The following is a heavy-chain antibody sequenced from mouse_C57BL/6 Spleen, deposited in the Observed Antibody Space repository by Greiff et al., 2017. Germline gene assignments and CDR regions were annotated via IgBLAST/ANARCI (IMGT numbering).Heavy chain of an antibody. V-gene: IGHV5-17*01. J-gene: IGHJ2*01. Sequence: VQLKESGGGLVKPGGSLKLSCAASGFTFSDYGMHWVRQAPEKGLEWVAYLSSGSSTIYYADTVKGRFTISRDNATHTLFLQMTSLRSEDTAMYYCAKSMVTTGYYFDYWGQGTTLTVSS. CDR3: AKSMVTTGYYFDY. CDR2: LSSGSSTI. CDR1: GFTFSDYG. D-gene: IGHD2-2*01.